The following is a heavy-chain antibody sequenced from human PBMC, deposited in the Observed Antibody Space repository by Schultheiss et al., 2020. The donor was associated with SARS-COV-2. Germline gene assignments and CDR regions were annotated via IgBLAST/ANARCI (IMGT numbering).Heavy chain of an antibody. V-gene: IGHV5-51*01. D-gene: IGHD6-13*01. CDR3: ARLRGQQLVPFDY. Sequence: GESLKISCEVSGYIFTHAWIGWVRQMPGKGLEWMAIIYAGDSDTTYSPAFQGQVTMSADKSTRTAYLQWSSLKASDSAMYYCARLRGQQLVPFDYWGQGTLVTVSS. J-gene: IGHJ4*02. CDR2: IYAGDSDT. CDR1: GYIFTHAW.